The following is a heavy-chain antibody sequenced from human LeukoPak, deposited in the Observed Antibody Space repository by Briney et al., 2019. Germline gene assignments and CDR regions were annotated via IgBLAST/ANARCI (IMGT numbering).Heavy chain of an antibody. D-gene: IGHD6-19*01. J-gene: IGHJ3*02. Sequence: SVTVSCKASGYTFTSYGVTWVRQAPGQGLEWMGRIIPILGIANYAQKFQGRVTITADKSTSTAYMELSSLRSEDTAVYYCARDFSGSGAVAGTGAFDIWGQGTMVTVSS. CDR3: ARDFSGSGAVAGTGAFDI. V-gene: IGHV1-69*04. CDR1: GYTFTSYG. CDR2: IIPILGIA.